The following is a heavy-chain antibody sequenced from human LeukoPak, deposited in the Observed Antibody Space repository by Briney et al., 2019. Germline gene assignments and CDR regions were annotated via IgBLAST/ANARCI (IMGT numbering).Heavy chain of an antibody. CDR2: INPNSGGT. J-gene: IGHJ5*02. V-gene: IGHV1-2*02. D-gene: IGHD2-2*03. Sequence: GASVKVSCKASGYIFTGYYMHWVRQAPGQGLEWMGWINPNSGGTNYAQKFQGRVTMTRDTSISTAYMELSRLRPDDTAVYYCAADVGYCSSTSCYMGWFDPWGQGTLVTVSS. CDR3: AADVGYCSSTSCYMGWFDP. CDR1: GYIFTGYY.